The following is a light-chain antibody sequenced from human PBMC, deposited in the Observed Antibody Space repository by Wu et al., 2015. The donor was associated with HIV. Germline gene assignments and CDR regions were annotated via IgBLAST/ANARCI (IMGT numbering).Light chain of an antibody. CDR2: AAS. CDR3: QKYNTAPWT. CDR1: QGVNSA. Sequence: IQLTQSPSSLSASVGDRVTITCRPSQGVNSALAWYQQKPGKPPQLLIYAASTLQSGVPSRFSGSGSGTDFTLTISSLQPEDVATYYCQKYNTAPWTFGQGTKVEMK. V-gene: IGKV1-27*01. J-gene: IGKJ1*01.